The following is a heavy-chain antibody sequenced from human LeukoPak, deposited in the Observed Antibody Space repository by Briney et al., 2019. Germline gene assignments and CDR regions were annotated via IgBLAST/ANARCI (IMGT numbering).Heavy chain of an antibody. J-gene: IGHJ4*02. CDR3: ARERGWAHDYHGDTLDY. CDR1: GYTFTSYG. D-gene: IGHD2-21*02. CDR2: ISAYNGNT. Sequence: ASVKVSCKASGYTFTSYGISWVRQAPGQGLEWMGWISAYNGNTNYAQKLQGRVTMTTDTSTSTAYMELRSLRSDDTAVYCCARERGWAHDYHGDTLDYWGQGTLVTVSS. V-gene: IGHV1-18*01.